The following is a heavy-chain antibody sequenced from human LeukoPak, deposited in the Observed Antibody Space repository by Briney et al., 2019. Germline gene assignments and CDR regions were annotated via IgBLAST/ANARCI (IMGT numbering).Heavy chain of an antibody. V-gene: IGHV4-59*01. D-gene: IGHD6-13*01. J-gene: IGHJ4*02. CDR1: GGSISSYY. CDR2: IYYSGST. Sequence: SETLSLTCTVSGGSISSYYWSWIRQPPGKGLEWIGYIYYSGSTNYNPSLKSRVTISVDTSKNQFSLKLSSVTAADTAVYYCAKDGYSSSWYADYWGQGTLVTVSS. CDR3: AKDGYSSSWYADY.